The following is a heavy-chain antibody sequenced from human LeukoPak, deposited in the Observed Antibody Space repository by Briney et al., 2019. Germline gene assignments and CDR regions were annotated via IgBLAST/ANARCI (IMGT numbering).Heavy chain of an antibody. J-gene: IGHJ4*02. CDR1: GGSISSYY. V-gene: IGHV4-59*12. CDR3: ARDRINSGGDYAYYFDY. D-gene: IGHD4-17*01. Sequence: KPSETLSLTCTVSGGSISSYYWSWIRQPPGKGLEWIGYIYYSGSTNYNPSLKSRVTMSVDTSKNQFSLKLSSVTAADTAVYYCARDRINSGGDYAYYFDYWGQGTLVTVSS. CDR2: IYYSGST.